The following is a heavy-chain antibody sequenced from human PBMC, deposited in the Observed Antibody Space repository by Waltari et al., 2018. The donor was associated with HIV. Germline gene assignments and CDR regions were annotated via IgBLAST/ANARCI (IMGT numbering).Heavy chain of an antibody. J-gene: IGHJ4*02. V-gene: IGHV3-7*01. D-gene: IGHD3-10*01. CDR3: ARDQRSMASFDY. CDR1: GFTFSNYW. CDR2: IKQDGSER. Sequence: EVQLVDSGGGLVQPGGSLRLSCAASGFTFSNYWMTWVRQTPGKGLEWVANIKQDGSERYYVDSVKGRFTISRDNAKNSLYLQMNSLTAEDTAVYYCARDQRSMASFDYWGQGTLVTVSS.